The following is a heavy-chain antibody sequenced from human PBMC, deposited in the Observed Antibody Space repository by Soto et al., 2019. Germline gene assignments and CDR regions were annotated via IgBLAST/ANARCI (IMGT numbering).Heavy chain of an antibody. D-gene: IGHD3-10*01. CDR2: IYHSGST. V-gene: IGHV4-4*02. CDR1: SGSISSSNW. J-gene: IGHJ4*02. CDR3: ARGGGAGSYYRHPNY. Sequence: QVQLQESGPGLVKPSGTLSLTYAVSSGSISSSNWWSWVRQPPGKGLEWIGEIYHSGSTNYHPSLKSRVTLSVDKSKNQFSLKLSSVTAADTAVYYCARGGGAGSYYRHPNYWGQGTLVTFSS.